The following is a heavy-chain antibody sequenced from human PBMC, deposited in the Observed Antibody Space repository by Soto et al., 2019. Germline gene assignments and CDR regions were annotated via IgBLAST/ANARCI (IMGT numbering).Heavy chain of an antibody. CDR2: INPNSGGT. CDR1: GYTFTGYY. CDR3: ARGGVVVAAAANYYYYYYMDV. J-gene: IGHJ6*03. D-gene: IGHD2-15*01. V-gene: IGHV1-2*04. Sequence: QVQLVQSGAEVKKPGASVKVSCKASGYTFTGYYMHWVRQAPGQGLEWMGWINPNSGGTNYAQKFQGWVTMTRDTSISTAYMELSRLRSDDTAVYYCARGGVVVAAAANYYYYYYMDVWGKGTTVTVSS.